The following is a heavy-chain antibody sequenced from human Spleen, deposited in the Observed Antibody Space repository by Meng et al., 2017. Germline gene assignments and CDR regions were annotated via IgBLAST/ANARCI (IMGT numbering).Heavy chain of an antibody. Sequence: GESLKISCAAARFIFSSYWMHWVRQAPGKGLVWVARINSDGGNPIYADSVEGRFTISRDNARNTLYLQMNSLRAEDTAVYYWAKEPLQWGTDVDFWGQGTLVTVSS. CDR2: INSDGGNP. V-gene: IGHV3-74*01. CDR3: AKEPLQWGTDVDF. D-gene: IGHD3-16*01. CDR1: RFIFSSYW. J-gene: IGHJ4*02.